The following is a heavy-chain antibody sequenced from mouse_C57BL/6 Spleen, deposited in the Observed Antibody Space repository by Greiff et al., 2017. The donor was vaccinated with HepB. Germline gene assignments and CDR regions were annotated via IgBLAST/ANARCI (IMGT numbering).Heavy chain of an antibody. V-gene: IGHV1-54*01. CDR3: ARWDYDGYWYFDV. Sequence: QVHVKQSGAELVRPGTSVKVSCKASGYAFTNYLIEWVKQRPGQGLEWIGVINPGSGGTNYNEKFKGKATLTADKSSSTAYMQLSSLTSEDSAVYFCARWDYDGYWYFDVWGTGTTVTVSS. CDR2: INPGSGGT. CDR1: GYAFTNYL. J-gene: IGHJ1*03. D-gene: IGHD2-4*01.